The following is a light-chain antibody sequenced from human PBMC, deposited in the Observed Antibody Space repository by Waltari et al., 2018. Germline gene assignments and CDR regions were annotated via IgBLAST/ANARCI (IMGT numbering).Light chain of an antibody. V-gene: IGLV2-23*02. J-gene: IGLJ2*01. Sequence: QSALTQPASVSGSPGQSITISCTGTSSDVGNDKRFSWYQQHPGKAPKHMIYAVSKRPSGVSDRFSGSKSGDMASLTISGLQPEDEAEYFCSSYAGSSKGVFGGGTKVTVL. CDR2: AVS. CDR1: SSDVGNDKR. CDR3: SSYAGSSKGV.